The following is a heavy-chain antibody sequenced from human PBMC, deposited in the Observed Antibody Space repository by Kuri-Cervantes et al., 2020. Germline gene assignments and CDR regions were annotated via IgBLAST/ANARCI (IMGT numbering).Heavy chain of an antibody. CDR1: GGSISSYY. J-gene: IGHJ1*01. D-gene: IGHD3-22*01. CDR3: ASRSMIVGRGYFQH. CDR2: IYYSGST. Sequence: SETLSLTCTVSGGSISSYYWSWIRQPPGKGLEWIGYIYYSGSTNHNPSLKSRVTISVDTSKNQFSLKLSSVTAADTAVYYCASRSMIVGRGYFQHWGQGTLVTVSS. V-gene: IGHV4-59*01.